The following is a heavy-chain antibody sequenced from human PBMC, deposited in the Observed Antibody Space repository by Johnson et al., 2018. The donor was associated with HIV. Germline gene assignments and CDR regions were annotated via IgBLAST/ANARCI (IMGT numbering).Heavy chain of an antibody. CDR2: INWNGGST. CDR3: VREKDSLMIFSKDAFDI. J-gene: IGHJ3*02. V-gene: IGHV3-20*04. Sequence: VQLVESGGGVVRPGGSLRLSCAASGFTFDDYGMSWVRQAPGKGLEWVSGINWNGGSTGYADSVKGRFTISRENDKKSVFLQMNSLRAEDSAVYYCVREKDSLMIFSKDAFDIWGQGTAVTVSS. CDR1: GFTFDDYG. D-gene: IGHD3-9*01.